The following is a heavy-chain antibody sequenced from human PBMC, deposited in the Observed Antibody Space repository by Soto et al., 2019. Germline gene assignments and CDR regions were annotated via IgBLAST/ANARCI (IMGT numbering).Heavy chain of an antibody. CDR2: INHSGST. CDR1: GGSFSGYY. CDR3: ARGKPGRLRYFDS. D-gene: IGHD4-17*01. J-gene: IGHJ4*02. V-gene: IGHV4-34*01. Sequence: QVQLQQWGAGLLKPSETLSLTCAVYGGSFSGYYWSWIRQPPGKGLEWIGEINHSGSTNYNPSLKRRFTISEDTPKNQFSLKLSSVPAADRAVYYCARGKPGRLRYFDSGGQGPLVTVSS.